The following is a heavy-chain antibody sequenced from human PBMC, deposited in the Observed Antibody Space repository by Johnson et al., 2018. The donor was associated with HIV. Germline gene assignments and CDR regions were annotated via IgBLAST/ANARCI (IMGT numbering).Heavy chain of an antibody. CDR1: GFTFSNAW. V-gene: IGHV3-15*01. CDR3: ARGVHRVWAAFDI. CDR2: IKSKTDGGTT. D-gene: IGHD1-26*01. J-gene: IGHJ3*02. Sequence: VQLVESGGGLVQPGGSLRLSCVASGFTFSNAWMSWVRQAPGKGLEWVGRIKSKTDGGTTDYAAPVKGRFTISRDNAKNSLYLQMNSLKAEDTAVYYCARGVHRVWAAFDIWGQGTMVTVSS.